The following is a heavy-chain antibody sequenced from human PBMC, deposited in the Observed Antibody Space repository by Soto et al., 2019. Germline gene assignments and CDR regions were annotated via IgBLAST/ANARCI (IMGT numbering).Heavy chain of an antibody. D-gene: IGHD1-26*01. V-gene: IGHV4-39*01. CDR2: VYYSGST. CDR3: ARQRPTDGRWEFANYYGMDV. J-gene: IGHJ6*02. CDR1: GGSISSSSYY. Sequence: SETLSLTCTVSGGSISSSSYYWGWIRQPPGKGLEWIGSVYYSGSTYYNPSLKSRVTISVDTSKKQFSLKLSSVGDADTAVYYCARQRPTDGRWEFANYYGMDVWGQGTPVTVSS.